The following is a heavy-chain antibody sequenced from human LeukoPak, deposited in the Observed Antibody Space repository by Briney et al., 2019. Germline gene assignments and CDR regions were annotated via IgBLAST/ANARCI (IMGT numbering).Heavy chain of an antibody. CDR3: ARVLGYSYGYPLDY. Sequence: GGSLRLSCAASGFTFSSYAMHWVRQAPGKGLEWVAVISYDGSNKYYADSVKGRFTISRDNAKNSLYLQMNGLRAEDTAVYYCARVLGYSYGYPLDYWGQGTLVTVSS. V-gene: IGHV3-30-3*01. D-gene: IGHD5-18*01. CDR2: ISYDGSNK. J-gene: IGHJ4*02. CDR1: GFTFSSYA.